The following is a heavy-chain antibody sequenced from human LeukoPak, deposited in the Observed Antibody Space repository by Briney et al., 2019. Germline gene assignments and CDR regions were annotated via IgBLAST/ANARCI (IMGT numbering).Heavy chain of an antibody. Sequence: SETLFLTCTVAGASISSESYYWGWIRQPPGKGLEWIGAVYHSGSTSYNPSLKSRVTISVDTSKNQFSLKLSSVTAADTAVYYCARVTSRSPGYWGQGTLVTVSS. CDR1: GASISSESYY. CDR3: ARVTSRSPGY. CDR2: VYHSGST. D-gene: IGHD1-26*01. J-gene: IGHJ4*02. V-gene: IGHV4-39*07.